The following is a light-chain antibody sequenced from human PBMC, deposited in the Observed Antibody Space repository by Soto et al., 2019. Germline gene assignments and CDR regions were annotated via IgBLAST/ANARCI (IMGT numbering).Light chain of an antibody. J-gene: IGKJ1*01. CDR3: LQLNTFPRT. CDR1: QAISGY. CDR2: TAS. Sequence: DIQLTQSPSFLSASVGDRVTITCRASQAISGYLAWYQQKPGKAPNFLIYTASSFQSGVPSRFRGSGSGTQCTLTISSPQPGDFATYYCLQLNTFPRTFGQGTKVE. V-gene: IGKV1-9*01.